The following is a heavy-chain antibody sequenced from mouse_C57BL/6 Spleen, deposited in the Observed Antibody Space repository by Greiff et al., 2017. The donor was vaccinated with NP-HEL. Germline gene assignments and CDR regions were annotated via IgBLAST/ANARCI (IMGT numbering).Heavy chain of an antibody. J-gene: IGHJ4*01. D-gene: IGHD1-1*01. CDR1: GYTFTSYW. CDR2: IDPSDSYT. Sequence: QVQLQQPGAELVKPGASVKLSCKASGYTFTSYWMQWVKQRPGQGLEWIGEIDPSDSYTNYNQKFKGKATLTVDTSSSTAYMQLSSLTSEDSAVYYCARGYYGSSYEAMDYWGQGTSVTVSS. CDR3: ARGYYGSSYEAMDY. V-gene: IGHV1-50*01.